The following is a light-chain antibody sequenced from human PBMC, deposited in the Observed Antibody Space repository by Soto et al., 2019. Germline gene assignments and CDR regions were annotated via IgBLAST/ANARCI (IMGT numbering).Light chain of an antibody. Sequence: DIQLTQSPSSLSASVGDTVTITCRASQSISSYLNWWQHKPGTAPRLLISSASNLHTGVPSRFSGSGSGAASTLTIRSLQPEDSATYFCQQNFNIILTFGGGAKVDIK. CDR3: QQNFNIILT. V-gene: IGKV1-39*01. CDR2: SAS. J-gene: IGKJ4*01. CDR1: QSISSY.